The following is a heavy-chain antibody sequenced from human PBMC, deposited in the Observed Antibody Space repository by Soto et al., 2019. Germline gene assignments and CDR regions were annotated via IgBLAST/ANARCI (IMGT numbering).Heavy chain of an antibody. V-gene: IGHV3-33*01. Sequence: GGSLRLSCAASGFTFSSYGMHWVRQAPGKGLEWVAVIWYDGSNKYYADSVKGRFTISRDNSKNTLYLQMNSLRAEDTAVYYCARLYSNSWGNWFDPWGQGTLVTVSS. CDR2: IWYDGSNK. J-gene: IGHJ5*02. CDR3: ARLYSNSWGNWFDP. CDR1: GFTFSSYG. D-gene: IGHD6-13*01.